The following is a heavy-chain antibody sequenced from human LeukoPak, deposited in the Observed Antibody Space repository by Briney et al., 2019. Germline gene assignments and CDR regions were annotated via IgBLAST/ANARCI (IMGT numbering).Heavy chain of an antibody. CDR3: ARGAANWNYGRNWFDP. V-gene: IGHV4-59*01. CDR2: IYYSGST. Sequence: TSGTLSLTCTVSGGSISSYYWSWIRQPPGKGLEWIGYIYYSGSTNYNPSPKSRVTISVDTSKNRFSLKLSSVTAADTAVYYCARGAANWNYGRNWFDPWGQGTLVTVSS. J-gene: IGHJ5*02. D-gene: IGHD1-7*01. CDR1: GGSISSYY.